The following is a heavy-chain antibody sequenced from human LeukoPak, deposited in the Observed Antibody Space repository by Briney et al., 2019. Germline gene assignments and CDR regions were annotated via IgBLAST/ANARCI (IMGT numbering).Heavy chain of an antibody. D-gene: IGHD3-22*01. CDR1: GYTFTSYA. Sequence: PVASVKVSCKASGYTFTSYAMNWVRQAPGQGLEWMGWINTNTGNPTYAQGFTGRSVFSLDTSVSTAYLQISSLKAEDTAVYYCARGTMIVVVHIDYWGQGTLVTVSS. J-gene: IGHJ4*02. CDR3: ARGTMIVVVHIDY. CDR2: INTNTGNP. V-gene: IGHV7-4-1*02.